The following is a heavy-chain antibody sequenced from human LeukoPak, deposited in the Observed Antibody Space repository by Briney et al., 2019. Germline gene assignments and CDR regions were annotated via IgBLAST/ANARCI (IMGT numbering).Heavy chain of an antibody. V-gene: IGHV3-23*01. CDR2: ISGSGGST. D-gene: IGHD6-19*01. Sequence: PGGSLRLSCAASGFTFSSYAMSWVRQAPGKGLEWVPAISGSGGSTYYADSVKGRFTISRDNSKNTVYLQMNSLRAEDTAVYYCAKVGWDQYYFDYWAREPWSPSPQ. J-gene: IGHJ4*02. CDR1: GFTFSSYA. CDR3: AKVGWDQYYFDY.